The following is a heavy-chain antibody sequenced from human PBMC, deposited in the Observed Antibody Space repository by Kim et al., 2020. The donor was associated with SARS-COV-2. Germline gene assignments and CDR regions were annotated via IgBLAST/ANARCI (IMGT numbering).Heavy chain of an antibody. CDR2: ISAYNGNT. Sequence: ASVKVSCKASGYTFTSYGISWVRQAPGQGLEWMGWISAYNGNTNYAQKLQGRVTMTTDTSTSTAYMELRSLRSDDTAVYYCARDLTAVDSRGYSYGWRGYSYYYGMDVWGQGTTVTVSS. D-gene: IGHD5-18*01. J-gene: IGHJ6*02. CDR3: ARDLTAVDSRGYSYGWRGYSYYYGMDV. CDR1: GYTFTSYG. V-gene: IGHV1-18*01.